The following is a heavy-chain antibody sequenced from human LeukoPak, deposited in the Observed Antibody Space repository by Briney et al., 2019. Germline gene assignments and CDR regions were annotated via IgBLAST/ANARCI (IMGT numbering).Heavy chain of an antibody. V-gene: IGHV4-59*08. CDR2: IYYSGST. CDR1: GGSISSYY. CDR3: ARQSGDQSSAWYFDA. Sequence: SETLSLTCTVSGGSISSYYRSWIRQPPGKGLEWIGYIYYSGSTNYNPSLKSRVTISVDTSKNQFSLKLSSVTAADTAVYYCARQSGDQSSAWYFDAWGQGTLVTVSS. D-gene: IGHD6-19*01. J-gene: IGHJ4*02.